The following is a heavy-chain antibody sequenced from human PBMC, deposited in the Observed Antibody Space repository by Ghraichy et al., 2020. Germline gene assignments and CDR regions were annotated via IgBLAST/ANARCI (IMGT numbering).Heavy chain of an antibody. CDR3: ARDRCTNGVCYFCDY. D-gene: IGHD2-8*01. Sequence: GGSLRLSCAASGFTFRSYWMTWVRQAPGKGPEWVANIDQDGSEKYYVDSVKGRFTISRDNAKNSLYLQMDSLRAEDTAVYYCARDRCTNGVCYFCDYWGQGTLVTVSS. CDR1: GFTFRSYW. V-gene: IGHV3-7*03. J-gene: IGHJ4*02. CDR2: IDQDGSEK.